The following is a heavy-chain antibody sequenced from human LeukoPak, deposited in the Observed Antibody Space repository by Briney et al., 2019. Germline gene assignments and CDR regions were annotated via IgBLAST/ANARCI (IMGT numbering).Heavy chain of an antibody. CDR3: ARQRDTARAGGFDF. V-gene: IGHV4-39*01. CDR2: IFFTGPT. D-gene: IGHD5-18*01. J-gene: IGHJ3*01. Sequence: SETLSLTCTVSGASMSSGFNYWVWIRQPPGKGLEWLASIFFTGPTYYNPSLQSRLTISADSSKNQFSLRVTSVTAADTALYYCARQRDTARAGGFDFWGQGKMVTVSS. CDR1: GASMSSGFNY.